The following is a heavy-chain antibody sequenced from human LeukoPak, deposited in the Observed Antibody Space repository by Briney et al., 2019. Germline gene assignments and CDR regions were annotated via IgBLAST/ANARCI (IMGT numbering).Heavy chain of an antibody. J-gene: IGHJ4*02. Sequence: GGSLRLSCAASGFTFSSYGMHWVRQAPGKGLEWVAVISYDGSNKYYADSVKGRFTISRDNSKSTLYLQMNSLRAEDTAVYYCAKDYCSSTSCPNYWGQGTLVTVSS. CDR2: ISYDGSNK. D-gene: IGHD2-2*01. CDR3: AKDYCSSTSCPNY. V-gene: IGHV3-30*18. CDR1: GFTFSSYG.